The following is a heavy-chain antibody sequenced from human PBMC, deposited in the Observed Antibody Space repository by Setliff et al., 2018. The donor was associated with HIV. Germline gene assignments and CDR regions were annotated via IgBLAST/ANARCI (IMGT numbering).Heavy chain of an antibody. CDR2: IIPIFVTA. CDR1: GGTFSSYA. CDR3: ARDIGYCSSTSCYHAFDI. V-gene: IGHV1-69*01. J-gene: IGHJ3*02. Sequence: SVKVSCKASGGTFSSYAISWVRQAPGQGLQWMGGIIPIFVTANYAQKIQGRVTITADESTSTAYMELSSLRSEETAVYYCARDIGYCSSTSCYHAFDICGQGTMVTVSS. D-gene: IGHD2-2*01.